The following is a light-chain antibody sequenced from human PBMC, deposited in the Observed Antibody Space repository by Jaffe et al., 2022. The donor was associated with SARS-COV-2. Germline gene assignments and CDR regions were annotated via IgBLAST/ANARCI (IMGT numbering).Light chain of an antibody. CDR1: SSDVGNYNY. J-gene: IGLJ1*01. Sequence: QSALTQPRSVSGSPGQSVTISCTGTSSDVGNYNYVSWYQQHPGKAPKLIIYDVTTRPSGVPDRFSGSKSGNTASLSISGLQAEDEADYYCCSYAGTYTLYVFGTGTKVTVL. CDR3: CSYAGTYTLYV. V-gene: IGLV2-11*01. CDR2: DVT.